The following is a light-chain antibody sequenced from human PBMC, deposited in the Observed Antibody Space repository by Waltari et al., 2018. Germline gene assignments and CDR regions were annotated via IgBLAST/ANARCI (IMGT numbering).Light chain of an antibody. J-gene: IGKJ1*01. CDR2: KDS. CDR3: QQYKTLST. CDR1: DTVSGW. Sequence: DIQMTQSPSTLSASVGDRVTITCRSTDTVSGWVAWYQQRPGRAPRLLIYKDSTLPTGVPSRFSGSGGGTEFTLTISSLQPEDFATYHCQQYKTLSTFGQGTKLEVK. V-gene: IGKV1-5*01.